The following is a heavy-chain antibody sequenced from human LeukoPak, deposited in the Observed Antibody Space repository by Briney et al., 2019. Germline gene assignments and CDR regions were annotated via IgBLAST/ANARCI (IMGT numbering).Heavy chain of an antibody. CDR1: GGSFSGFQ. Sequence: SSETLSPACGVSGGSFSGFQWSWIRQSPGKGLEWIGEISPSGTTDYNPSLKTRLSISLGKSKNQFSLKLSSVTAADTAVYYCAREHVTGEGLFDNWFDPWGPGTLVTVFS. CDR3: AREHVTGEGLFDNWFDP. V-gene: IGHV4-34*01. D-gene: IGHD2-21*01. CDR2: ISPSGTT. J-gene: IGHJ5*02.